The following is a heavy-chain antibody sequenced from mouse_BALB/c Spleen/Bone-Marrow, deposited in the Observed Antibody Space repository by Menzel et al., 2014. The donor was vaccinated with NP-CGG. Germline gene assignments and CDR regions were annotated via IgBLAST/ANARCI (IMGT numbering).Heavy chain of an antibody. V-gene: IGHV3-8*02. Sequence: VQLQQSGPSLVKPSQTLSLTCSVTGDSITSVYSNWIRKFPGPNLEYIVYISSIVSPYYTPSLKSRISITRDTSKNQYYRQWKAVTTEDTATYYCARILRRSDAMDYWGQGTSVTVSS. CDR1: GDSITSVY. CDR2: ISSIVSP. J-gene: IGHJ4*01. CDR3: ARILRRSDAMDY. D-gene: IGHD1-1*01.